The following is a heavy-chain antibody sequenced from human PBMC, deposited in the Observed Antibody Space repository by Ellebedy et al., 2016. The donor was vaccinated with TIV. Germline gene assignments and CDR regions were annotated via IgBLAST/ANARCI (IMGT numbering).Heavy chain of an antibody. CDR2: VYPKNGDT. Sequence: ASVKVSCKASGYTFTGYYMHWVRQAPGQGLEWMGWVYPKNGDTTYAPKFQGRVTMTRDTSTGTAYMDLSSLRSDDTAVYYCAAFPYISSSSAYWGQGALVTVSS. CDR3: AAFPYISSSSAY. CDR1: GYTFTGYY. J-gene: IGHJ4*02. D-gene: IGHD6-6*01. V-gene: IGHV1-2*02.